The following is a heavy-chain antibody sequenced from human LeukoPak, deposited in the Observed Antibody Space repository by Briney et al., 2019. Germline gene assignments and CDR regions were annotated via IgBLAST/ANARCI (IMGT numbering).Heavy chain of an antibody. D-gene: IGHD1-1*01. J-gene: IGHJ5*02. CDR1: GGSVSNSY. CDR3: ARPTGLEPPGPYRGFDP. CDR2: IYYSGST. V-gene: IGHV4-59*08. Sequence: SETLSLTCTVSGGSVSNSYWSWNRQPPGKGLEWIGYIYYSGSTNYNPSLKSRATISVDTSKNQFTLNLNSVTAADTAVYYCARPTGLEPPGPYRGFDPWGQGMLVTISS.